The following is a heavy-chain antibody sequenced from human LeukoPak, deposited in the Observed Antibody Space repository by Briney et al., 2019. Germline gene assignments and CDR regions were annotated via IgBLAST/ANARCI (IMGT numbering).Heavy chain of an antibody. Sequence: PSETLSLTCTVSGGSMSSSSYYWGWIRQPPGKGLEWIGSMYYSGRTYYNPSLKSRVTISADTSKNQFSLKLSSVTAADTAVYYCARHLKLDCSGGSCYPGGYFDYWGQGTLVTVSS. CDR3: ARHLKLDCSGGSCYPGGYFDY. J-gene: IGHJ4*02. CDR2: MYYSGRT. D-gene: IGHD2-15*01. CDR1: GGSMSSSSYY. V-gene: IGHV4-39*01.